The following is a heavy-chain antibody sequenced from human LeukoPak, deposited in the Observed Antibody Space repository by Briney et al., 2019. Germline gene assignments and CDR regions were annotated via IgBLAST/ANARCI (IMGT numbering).Heavy chain of an antibody. D-gene: IGHD6-13*01. CDR2: ISYDGHDK. Sequence: GGSLRLSCAGSGFTFSNYGIHWVRQAPGKGLEWVALISYDGHDKYYGDSAKGRFTISRDNSKNTLCLQMDSLGAEDTAVYYCAKQVTTHRIADILDYWGQGTLVTVSS. J-gene: IGHJ4*02. CDR1: GFTFSNYG. CDR3: AKQVTTHRIADILDY. V-gene: IGHV3-30*18.